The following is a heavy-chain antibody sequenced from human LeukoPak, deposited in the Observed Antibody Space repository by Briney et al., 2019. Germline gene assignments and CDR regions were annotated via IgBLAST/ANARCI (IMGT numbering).Heavy chain of an antibody. Sequence: ASVKVSCKASGYTFTSYGISWVRQAPGQGLEWMGWISAYNGNTNYAQKLQGRVTMTTDTSTSTAYMELRSLRSDETAVYYCARDGPDYYDSSGYYKREDAFDIWGQGTMVTVSS. V-gene: IGHV1-18*01. CDR3: ARDGPDYYDSSGYYKREDAFDI. J-gene: IGHJ3*02. CDR2: ISAYNGNT. CDR1: GYTFTSYG. D-gene: IGHD3-22*01.